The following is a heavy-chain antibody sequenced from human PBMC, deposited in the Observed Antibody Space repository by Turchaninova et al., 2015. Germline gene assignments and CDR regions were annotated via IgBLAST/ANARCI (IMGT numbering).Heavy chain of an antibody. J-gene: IGHJ4*02. CDR3: ARDVWASFDS. Sequence: EVQLVEPGGGLVQPGGSLSLSCAASGFTFSDFWLSWVRRVPGKGLEWVSNIKPDGSEGYYVDSVRGRFTISRDNAKNSLYLQMNSPRVEDTAVYYCARDVWASFDSWGQGTQVIVSS. CDR2: IKPDGSEG. V-gene: IGHV3-7*03. CDR1: GFTFSDFW. D-gene: IGHD3-16*01.